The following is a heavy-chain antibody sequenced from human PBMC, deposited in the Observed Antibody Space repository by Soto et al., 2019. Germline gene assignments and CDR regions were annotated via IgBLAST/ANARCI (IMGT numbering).Heavy chain of an antibody. Sequence: EVQLVESGGGLVKPGGSRRLSFAALGLPFISIAMNWFRQPPGKGLEGVSSISSRSSYIYYADSVKGRFTISRDNAKNSLYLQMNSLRAEDTAVYYCARDFPVPVGYCSSTSCSYYYYGMDVWGQGTTVTVSS. V-gene: IGHV3-21*01. CDR3: ARDFPVPVGYCSSTSCSYYYYGMDV. J-gene: IGHJ6*02. CDR2: ISSRSSYI. CDR1: GLPFISIA. D-gene: IGHD2-2*01.